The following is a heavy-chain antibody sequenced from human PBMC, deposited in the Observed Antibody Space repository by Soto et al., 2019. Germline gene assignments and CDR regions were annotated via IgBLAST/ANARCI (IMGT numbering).Heavy chain of an antibody. CDR2: INPNSGGT. V-gene: IGHV1-2*02. J-gene: IGHJ6*02. CDR3: ARKEASGWYRGSHYGMDV. Sequence: ASVKVSCKASGYTFTGYYMHWVRQAPGQGLEWMGWINPNSGGTNYAQKFQGRVTMTRDTSISTAYMELSRLRSDDTAVYYCARKEASGWYRGSHYGMDVWGQGTTVTVSS. D-gene: IGHD6-19*01. CDR1: GYTFTGYY.